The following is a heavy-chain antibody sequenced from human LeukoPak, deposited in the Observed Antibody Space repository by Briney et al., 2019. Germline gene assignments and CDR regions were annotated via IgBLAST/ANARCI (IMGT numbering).Heavy chain of an antibody. CDR1: GGTFSSYA. D-gene: IGHD6-13*01. CDR3: ARVLSGIAAAGGDY. J-gene: IGHJ4*02. V-gene: IGHV1-69*05. CDR2: IIPIFGTA. Sequence: GASVKVSCXASGGTFSSYAISWVRQAHGQGLEWMARIIPIFGTANYAQKFQGRVTITTDESTSTAYMELSSLRSEDTAVYYCARVLSGIAAAGGDYWGQGTLVTVSS.